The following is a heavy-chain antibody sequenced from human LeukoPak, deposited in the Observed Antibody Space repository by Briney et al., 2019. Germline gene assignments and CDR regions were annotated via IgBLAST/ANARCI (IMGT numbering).Heavy chain of an antibody. J-gene: IGHJ4*02. Sequence: ASVKVSCKASGYTFTSCDISWVRQAPGQGLEWMGWISAYNGYTKYAQKLQGRVTMTTDTSTSTAYMELRSLTSDDTAVYYCARVYSSSSDYWGQGTLVTVSS. CDR2: ISAYNGYT. CDR1: GYTFTSCD. V-gene: IGHV1-18*01. CDR3: ARVYSSSSDY. D-gene: IGHD6-6*01.